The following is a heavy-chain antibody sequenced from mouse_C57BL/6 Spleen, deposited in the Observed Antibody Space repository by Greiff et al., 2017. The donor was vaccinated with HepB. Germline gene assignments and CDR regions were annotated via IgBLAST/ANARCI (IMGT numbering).Heavy chain of an antibody. Sequence: VQLQQSGAELARPGASVKLSCKASGYTFTSYGISWVKQRTGQGLEWIGEIYPRSGNTYYNEKFKGKATLTADKSSSTAYMELRSLTSEDSAVYFCASYDYEFAYWGQGTLVTVSA. D-gene: IGHD2-4*01. CDR3: ASYDYEFAY. J-gene: IGHJ3*01. CDR1: GYTFTSYG. V-gene: IGHV1-81*01. CDR2: IYPRSGNT.